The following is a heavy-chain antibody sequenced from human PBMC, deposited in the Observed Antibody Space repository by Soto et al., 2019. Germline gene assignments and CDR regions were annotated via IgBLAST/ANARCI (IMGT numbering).Heavy chain of an antibody. CDR2: ISGSGGST. Sequence: GGSLRLSCAASGFTFSSYAMSWVRQAPGKGLEWVSAISGSGGSTYYADSVKGRFTISRDNSKNTLYLQMNSLRAEDTAVYYCAKGRGERGYYYYYMDVWGKGTTVTVSS. D-gene: IGHD3-10*01. CDR3: AKGRGERGYYYYYMDV. V-gene: IGHV3-23*01. J-gene: IGHJ6*03. CDR1: GFTFSSYA.